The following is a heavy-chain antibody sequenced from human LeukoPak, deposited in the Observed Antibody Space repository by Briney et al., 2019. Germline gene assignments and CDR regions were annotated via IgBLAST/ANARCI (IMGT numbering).Heavy chain of an antibody. CDR3: AKDLSWPPAPDY. V-gene: IGHV3-30*02. CDR2: IRYDGSNK. D-gene: IGHD3-16*02. J-gene: IGHJ4*02. Sequence: PGGSLRLSCAASGFTFSSYGVHWVRQAPGKGLEWVAFIRYDGSNKYYADSVKGRFTISRDNSKNTLYLQMNSLRAEDTAVYYCAKDLSWPPAPDYWGQGTLVTVSS. CDR1: GFTFSSYG.